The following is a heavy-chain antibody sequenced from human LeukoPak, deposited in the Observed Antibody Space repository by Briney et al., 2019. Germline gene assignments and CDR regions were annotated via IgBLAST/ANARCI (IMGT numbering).Heavy chain of an antibody. Sequence: QAGGSLRLSCAASGFTFSSYWMSWVRQAPGKGLEWVANIKQDGSEKYYVDSVKGRFTISRDNAKNSLYLQMNSLRAEDTAVYYCARVYSGSYDAFDIWGQGTMVTVSS. D-gene: IGHD1-26*01. CDR3: ARVYSGSYDAFDI. CDR2: IKQDGSEK. V-gene: IGHV3-7*01. J-gene: IGHJ3*02. CDR1: GFTFSSYW.